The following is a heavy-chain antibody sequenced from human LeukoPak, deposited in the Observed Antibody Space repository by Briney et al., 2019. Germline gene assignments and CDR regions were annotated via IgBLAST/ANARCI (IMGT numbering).Heavy chain of an antibody. V-gene: IGHV2-70*11. Sequence: SGPTLVNPTQTLTLTCTFSGFSLGTSGMCVSWIRQPPGKALEWLARIEWDDDQYYSTSLKTRLTISNDPSQNQVVLTMANMDPVDTATYYGAHELGYYYYMDVWGKGTTVTVSS. CDR2: IEWDDDQ. D-gene: IGHD6-13*01. J-gene: IGHJ6*03. CDR3: AHELGYYYYMDV. CDR1: GFSLGTSGMC.